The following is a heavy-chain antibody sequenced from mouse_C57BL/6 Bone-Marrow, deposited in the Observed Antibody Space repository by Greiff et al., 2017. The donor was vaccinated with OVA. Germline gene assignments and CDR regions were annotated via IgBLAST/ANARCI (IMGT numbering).Heavy chain of an antibody. CDR2: IDPSDSYT. D-gene: IGHD2-3*01. CDR3: AKGWAWLAY. J-gene: IGHJ3*01. V-gene: IGHV1-69*01. Sequence: VQLQQPGAELVMPGASVKLSCKASGYTFTSYWMHWVKQRPGQGLEWIGEIDPSDSYTTYNQKFKGKSTLTVDKSSSTAYMQLSSLTSEDSAVYYCAKGWAWLAYWGQGTLVTVSA. CDR1: GYTFTSYW.